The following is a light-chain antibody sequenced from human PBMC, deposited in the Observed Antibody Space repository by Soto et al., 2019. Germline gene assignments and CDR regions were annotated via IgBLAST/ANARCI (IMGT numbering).Light chain of an antibody. V-gene: IGKV1-9*01. J-gene: IGKJ3*01. Sequence: DIQLTQSPSFLSASVGDRVTITCRASQGISSYLAWYQQKPGKAPKLLIYAASTLQSGVLSRFSGSGSGTEFTLTISSLQPEDFATYYCQQLNSYQFTFGPGTKVDIK. CDR1: QGISSY. CDR3: QQLNSYQFT. CDR2: AAS.